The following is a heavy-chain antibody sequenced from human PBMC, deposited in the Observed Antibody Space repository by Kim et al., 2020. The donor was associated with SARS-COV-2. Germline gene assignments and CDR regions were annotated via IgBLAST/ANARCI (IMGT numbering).Heavy chain of an antibody. D-gene: IGHD6-19*01. CDR3: TQSGYSSGWYYFDY. J-gene: IGHJ4*02. Sequence: AASVKGRFTISRDDSKNTAYLQMNSLKTEDTAVYYCTQSGYSSGWYYFDYWGQGTLVTVSS. V-gene: IGHV3-73*01.